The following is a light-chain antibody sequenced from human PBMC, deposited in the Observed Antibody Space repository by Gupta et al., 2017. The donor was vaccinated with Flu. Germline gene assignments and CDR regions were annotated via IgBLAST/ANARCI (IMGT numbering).Light chain of an antibody. CDR1: QSGLYNSNNKNY. Sequence: DIVMTQSPDSLAVSLGERATINCKSSQSGLYNSNNKNYLAWYQQKPGQPPKLLIYWASTRESGVPDRFSGSGSGTDFTLTISSLQAEDVAVYYCQQDDSLPITFGRGTKVDIK. CDR3: QQDDSLPIT. J-gene: IGKJ4*01. V-gene: IGKV4-1*01. CDR2: WAS.